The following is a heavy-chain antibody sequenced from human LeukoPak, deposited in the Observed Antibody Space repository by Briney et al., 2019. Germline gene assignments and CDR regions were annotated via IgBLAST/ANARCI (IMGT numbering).Heavy chain of an antibody. CDR2: IIPIFGTA. CDR3: AREVWSGYYDYFDY. J-gene: IGHJ4*02. CDR1: GGTFSSYA. Sequence: SVKVSCKASGGTFSSYAISWVRQAPGQGLEWMGRIIPIFGTANYAQKFQGRVTITTDESTSTAYMELSSLRSEDTAVYYCAREVWSGYYDYFDYRGQGTLVTVSS. V-gene: IGHV1-69*05. D-gene: IGHD3-3*01.